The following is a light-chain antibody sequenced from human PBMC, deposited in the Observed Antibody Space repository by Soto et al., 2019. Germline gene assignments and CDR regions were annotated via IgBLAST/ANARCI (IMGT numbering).Light chain of an antibody. CDR2: DAS. Sequence: EIVLTQSPAILSLSPGERATFSCRASQSVSRNLDWYQHKPGQTHRLLIYDASNRATGIPVRFSGSGSGTDFTLTISSLEPEDFAVYYCQQRSNGLSFGPGTKVDIK. CDR3: QQRSNGLS. J-gene: IGKJ3*01. V-gene: IGKV3-11*01. CDR1: QSVSRN.